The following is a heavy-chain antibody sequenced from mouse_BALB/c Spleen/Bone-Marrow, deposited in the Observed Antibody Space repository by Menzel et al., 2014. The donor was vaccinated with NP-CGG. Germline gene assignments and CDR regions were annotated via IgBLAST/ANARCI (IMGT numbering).Heavy chain of an antibody. J-gene: IGHJ2*01. Sequence: EVHLVESGGGLVKPGGSLKLSCAASGFAFSSYDMSWVRQTPEKRLEWVAYISSGGGSTYYPDTVKGRFTISRDNAKNTLYLQMSSLESEDTAMYHCAREVLRDYFDYWGQGTTLTVSS. D-gene: IGHD1-1*01. CDR3: AREVLRDYFDY. V-gene: IGHV5-12-1*01. CDR2: ISSGGGST. CDR1: GFAFSSYD.